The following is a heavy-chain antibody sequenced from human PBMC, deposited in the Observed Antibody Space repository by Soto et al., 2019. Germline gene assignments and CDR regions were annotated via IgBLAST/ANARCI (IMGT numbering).Heavy chain of an antibody. D-gene: IGHD2-15*01. CDR3: AKDSVVAATPMSY. CDR1: GFTFSSYS. J-gene: IGHJ4*02. Sequence: GGSLRLSCAASGFTFSSYSMNWVRQAPGKGLEWVSSISSSSSYIYYADSVKGRFTISRDNSKNSLYLQMNSLRAEDTAVYYCAKDSVVAATPMSYWGQGAPVTVSS. V-gene: IGHV3-21*01. CDR2: ISSSSSYI.